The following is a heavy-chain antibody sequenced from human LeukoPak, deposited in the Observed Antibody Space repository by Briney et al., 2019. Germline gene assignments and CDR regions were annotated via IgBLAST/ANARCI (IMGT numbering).Heavy chain of an antibody. CDR1: GYTFTGYY. J-gene: IGHJ4*02. V-gene: IGHV1-2*02. Sequence: VASVKVSCKASGYTFTGYYMHWVRQAPGQGLEWMGWINPNSGGTNYAQKFQGRVTMTRDTSISTAYMELSRLRSDDTAVYYCARETPPYHGAAIGYWGQGTLVTVSS. CDR3: ARETPPYHGAAIGY. CDR2: INPNSGGT. D-gene: IGHD2-15*01.